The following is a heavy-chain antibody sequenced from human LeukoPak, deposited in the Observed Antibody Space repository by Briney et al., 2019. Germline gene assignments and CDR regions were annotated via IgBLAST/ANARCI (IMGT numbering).Heavy chain of an antibody. V-gene: IGHV4-4*07. CDR1: GGSISSYY. J-gene: IGHJ5*02. CDR3: ARGLGGSYDYVWGSYGVWFDP. D-gene: IGHD3-16*01. CDR2: IYTSGST. Sequence: SETLSLTCTVSGGSISSYYWSWIRQPAGKGLEWIRRIYTSGSTNYNPSPKSRVTISVDTCKNQFSLKLSSVTAADTAVYYCARGLGGSYDYVWGSYGVWFDPWGQGTLVTVSS.